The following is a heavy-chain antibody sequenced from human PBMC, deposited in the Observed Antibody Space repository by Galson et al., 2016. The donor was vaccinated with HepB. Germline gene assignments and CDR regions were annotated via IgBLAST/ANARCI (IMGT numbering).Heavy chain of an antibody. V-gene: IGHV4-31*03. Sequence: TLSLTCTVSGGSISSGAYFWSWIRQHPGKGLEWIGYIYSTGSSYYNPSLESRVTMSLDTSNNQFSLNLSSVTAADTAVYYCARGTGYSRSLRWFDPWGQGTLVTVSS. CDR3: ARGTGYSRSLRWFDP. J-gene: IGHJ5*02. CDR2: IYSTGSS. CDR1: GGSISSGAYF. D-gene: IGHD1-26*01.